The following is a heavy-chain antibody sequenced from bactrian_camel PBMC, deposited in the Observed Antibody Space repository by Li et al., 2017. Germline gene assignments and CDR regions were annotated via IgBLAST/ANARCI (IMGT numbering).Heavy chain of an antibody. V-gene: IGHV3S63*01. CDR1: GLPFVNIC. Sequence: QLVESGGGSVQAGGSLRLSCAASGLPFVNICMGWFRQASGKEREGVARIYTGDGATSYADSVEGRFTISQDIAKNTVFLQMNSLTLEDTGMYFCATTSQVYGCSGWDTMMEFGYWGQGTQVTVS. CDR3: ATTSQVYGCSGWDTMMEFGY. D-gene: IGHD2*01. J-gene: IGHJ6*01. CDR2: IYTGDGAT.